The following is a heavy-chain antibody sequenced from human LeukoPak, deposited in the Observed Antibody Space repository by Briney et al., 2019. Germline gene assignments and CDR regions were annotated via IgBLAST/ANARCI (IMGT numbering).Heavy chain of an antibody. CDR3: ASTGRFLRFDP. Sequence: PSETLSLTCTVSGASIRSNYWTWIRQPPGKGLEWIGYIYYTGSTNHNPSLKSRVTISLDTSKNQFSLRLSSVTAADTAIYYCASTGRFLRFDPWGQGTLVTVSS. CDR2: IYYTGST. J-gene: IGHJ5*02. D-gene: IGHD1-14*01. CDR1: GASIRSNY. V-gene: IGHV4-59*01.